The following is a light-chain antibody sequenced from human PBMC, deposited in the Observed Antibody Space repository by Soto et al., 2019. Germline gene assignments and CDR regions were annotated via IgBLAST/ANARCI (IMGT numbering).Light chain of an antibody. CDR2: STD. Sequence: QSVLTQPPSASGALGPRVTLSCSGGSSNIGSNAVKWYQQPPGTAPKLLICSTDQRPSGVPDRFSGSKSGTSASLAISGLQCEFEADDYCATWDGSLTVYCFATGTRSPS. V-gene: IGLV1-44*01. J-gene: IGLJ1*01. CDR3: ATWDGSLTVYC. CDR1: SSNIGSNA.